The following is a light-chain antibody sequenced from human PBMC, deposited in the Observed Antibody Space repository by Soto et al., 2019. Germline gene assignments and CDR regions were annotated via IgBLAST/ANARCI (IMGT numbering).Light chain of an antibody. Sequence: DIQMTQSPSTLSASVGDRVIITCRASQSISSWLAWYQQKPGKAPKLLIYKASSLESGVPSRFSGSGAGKEVSLTISSRQPDDFASYYCQQYNNYSGTFGQGTKVEIK. CDR1: QSISSW. CDR2: KAS. J-gene: IGKJ1*01. CDR3: QQYNNYSGT. V-gene: IGKV1-5*03.